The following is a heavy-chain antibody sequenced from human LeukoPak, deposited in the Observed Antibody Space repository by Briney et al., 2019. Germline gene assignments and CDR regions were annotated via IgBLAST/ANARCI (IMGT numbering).Heavy chain of an antibody. CDR2: IYYSGST. CDR1: GGSISSYY. J-gene: IGHJ4*02. CDR3: ARETEIAAHDY. D-gene: IGHD6-13*01. V-gene: IGHV4-59*12. Sequence: SETLFLTCTVSGGSISSYYWSWIRQPPGKGLEWIGYIYYSGSTNYNPSLKSRVTISVDTSKNQFSLKLSSVTAADTAVYYCARETEIAAHDYWGQGTLVTVSS.